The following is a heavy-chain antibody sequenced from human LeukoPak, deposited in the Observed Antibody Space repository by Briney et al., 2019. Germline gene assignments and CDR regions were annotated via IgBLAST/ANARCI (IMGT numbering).Heavy chain of an antibody. CDR3: AATYYYDSSGYPWYFDY. CDR2: IIPIFGTA. Sequence: SVKVSCKASGGTFSSYAISWVRQAPGQGLEWMGGIIPIFGTANYAQKFQGRVTITADESTSTAYMELSSLRSEDTAVYYCAATYYYDSSGYPWYFDYWGQGTLVTVSS. J-gene: IGHJ4*02. D-gene: IGHD3-22*01. CDR1: GGTFSSYA. V-gene: IGHV1-69*13.